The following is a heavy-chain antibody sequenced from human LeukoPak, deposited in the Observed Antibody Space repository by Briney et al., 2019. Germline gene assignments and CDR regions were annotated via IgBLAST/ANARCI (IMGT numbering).Heavy chain of an antibody. CDR3: VRGLRNSYRDRDY. D-gene: IGHD1-26*01. CDR1: GYTFATHD. CDR2: MNPNSAKT. J-gene: IGHJ4*02. Sequence: GASVKVSCKASGYTFATHDINWVRQAPGQGLEWVGWMNPNSAKTGNAQKFQGRVTMTRNTSISTAYLELSGLKSDNTAVYYCVRGLRNSYRDRDYWGRGTLVTVSS. V-gene: IGHV1-8*01.